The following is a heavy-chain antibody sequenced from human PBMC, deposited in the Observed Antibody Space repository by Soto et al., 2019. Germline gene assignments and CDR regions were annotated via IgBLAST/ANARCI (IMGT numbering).Heavy chain of an antibody. V-gene: IGHV1-69*02. J-gene: IGHJ4*02. CDR1: GGTFSSYT. Sequence: QVQLVQSGAEVKKPGSSVKVSCKASGGTFSSYTISWVRQAPGLGLEWMGRIIPILGIANYAQKFQGRVTITADKSTSTAYMELSSLRSEDTAVYYCARSFGGVIVMLDYWGQGTLVTVSS. D-gene: IGHD3-16*02. CDR3: ARSFGGVIVMLDY. CDR2: IIPILGIA.